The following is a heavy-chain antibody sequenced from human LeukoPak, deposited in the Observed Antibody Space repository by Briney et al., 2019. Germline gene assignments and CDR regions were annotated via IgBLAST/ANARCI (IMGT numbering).Heavy chain of an antibody. CDR1: GGSISSSSYY. CDR2: IYYSGST. J-gene: IGHJ3*02. CDR3: ARSLGEGDAFDI. Sequence: SETLSLTCTVSGGSISSSSYYWGWIRQPPGKGLEWIGSIYYSGSTYYNPSLKSRVTISVDTSENQFSLKLSSVTAADTAVYYCARSLGEGDAFDIWGQGTMVTVSS. V-gene: IGHV4-39*07.